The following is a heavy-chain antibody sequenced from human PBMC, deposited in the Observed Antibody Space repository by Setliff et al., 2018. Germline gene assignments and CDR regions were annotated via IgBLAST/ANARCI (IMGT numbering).Heavy chain of an antibody. CDR3: ARGLELLPD. CDR1: GDSISGRF. Sequence: SETLSLTCTVSGDSISGRFWNWIRQTPDKGLEWIGRVYYSGLDDLNPSLQSRLTISVDTSKKQFSLSLTSVTAADTAIYYCARGLELLPDWGQGTLVTVSS. V-gene: IGHV4-59*11. D-gene: IGHD3-10*01. CDR2: VYYSGLD. J-gene: IGHJ4*02.